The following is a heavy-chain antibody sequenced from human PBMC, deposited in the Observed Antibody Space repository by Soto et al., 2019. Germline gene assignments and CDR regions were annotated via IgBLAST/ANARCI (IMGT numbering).Heavy chain of an antibody. CDR3: AREPLT. CDR2: IYYXGST. V-gene: IGHV4-31*03. CDR1: GGXXXXXXXX. J-gene: IGHJ4*02. Sequence: QVQLQESGPGLVKPSQTLSLTCTVSGGXXXXXXXXXXXXRQHPGKGLEWIGYIYYXGSTYYNPSLKSRVTISVDTSKNXXSLXLSSVTAADTAVYYCAREPLTWGQGTLVTVSS.